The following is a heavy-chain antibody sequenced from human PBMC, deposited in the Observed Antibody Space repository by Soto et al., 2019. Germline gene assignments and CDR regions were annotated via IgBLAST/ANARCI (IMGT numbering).Heavy chain of an antibody. Sequence: QVQLVQSGAEVKKPGSSVKVSCMASGGTFSSYAISWVRQAPGQGLEWMGGIIPIFGTANYAQKFQGRVTITADESTSTAYMELSSLRSEDTAVYYCARVDASSEMATTYFDYWGQGTLVTVSS. V-gene: IGHV1-69*01. CDR2: IIPIFGTA. J-gene: IGHJ4*02. D-gene: IGHD5-12*01. CDR1: GGTFSSYA. CDR3: ARVDASSEMATTYFDY.